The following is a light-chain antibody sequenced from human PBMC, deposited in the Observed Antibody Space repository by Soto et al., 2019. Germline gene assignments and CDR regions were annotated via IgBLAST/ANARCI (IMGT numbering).Light chain of an antibody. V-gene: IGKV1-39*01. J-gene: IGKJ2*01. Sequence: DIQMTQSPSSLSASVGDRVTITCRASRSISSYLNWYQQKPGQAPKLLIYGASSLRSGVPSRFSGSGSGTDFTLSISSLQPEDFASYYCQQSYSSPYTFGPGTKLEIK. CDR3: QQSYSSPYT. CDR1: RSISSY. CDR2: GAS.